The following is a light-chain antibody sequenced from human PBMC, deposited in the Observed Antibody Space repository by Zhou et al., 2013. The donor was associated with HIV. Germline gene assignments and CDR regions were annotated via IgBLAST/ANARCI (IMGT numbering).Light chain of an antibody. J-gene: IGKJ2*01. CDR1: QSVARND. Sequence: EIVLTQSPGTLSLSPGERATLSCRASQSVARNDLAWYQQKPGQAPRLLIYAASNRPTGIPDRFSGSGSGTDFTLTINSLQSEDFAIYYCQPYGYWPPLFTFGQGTRLAI. CDR3: QPYGYWPPLFT. V-gene: IGKV3-20*01. CDR2: AAS.